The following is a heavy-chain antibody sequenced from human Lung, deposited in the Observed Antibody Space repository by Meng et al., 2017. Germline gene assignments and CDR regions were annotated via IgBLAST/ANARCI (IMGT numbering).Heavy chain of an antibody. Sequence: EVAAGEARGGLFPAWGSLRFSCAASGFTFSTHWMHWVRQAPGKGLEWVSRITGDGSSTIYADSVQGRFTMSRDNAKNTLSLQMNSLRAEDTAVYYCARGGVTTDDWGQGTLVTVSS. V-gene: IGHV3-74*01. CDR1: GFTFSTHW. CDR2: ITGDGSST. CDR3: ARGGVTTDD. D-gene: IGHD4-17*01. J-gene: IGHJ4*02.